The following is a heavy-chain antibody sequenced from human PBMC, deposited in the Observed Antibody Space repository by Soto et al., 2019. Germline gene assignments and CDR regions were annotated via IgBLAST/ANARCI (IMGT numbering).Heavy chain of an antibody. J-gene: IGHJ4*02. D-gene: IGHD3-9*01. Sequence: EVQLVESGGGLVKPGGSLRLSCAASGFTFSSYSMNWVRQAPGKGLEWVSSISSSSSYIYYADSEKGRFTISSDNAKNSLYLQMNSLRAEDTAVYYCAARTYYDILTGYDDYWGQGTLVTVSS. CDR2: ISSSSSYI. CDR3: AARTYYDILTGYDDY. CDR1: GFTFSSYS. V-gene: IGHV3-21*01.